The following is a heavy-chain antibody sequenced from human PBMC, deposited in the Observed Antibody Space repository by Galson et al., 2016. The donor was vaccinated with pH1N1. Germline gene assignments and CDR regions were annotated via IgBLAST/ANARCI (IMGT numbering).Heavy chain of an antibody. CDR1: GFTFSGQQ. CDR3: ARVLEGGVDV. CDR2: SRQRVNIYTT. J-gene: IGHJ6*02. V-gene: IGHV3-72*01. Sequence: SLRLSCAASGFTFSGQQMDWVRQAPGKGLEWVGRSRQRVNIYTTEYAPSVQGRFTISRDDAKKSLYLDMNSLEPEDTAVYYCARVLEGGVDVWGQGTSVTVSS.